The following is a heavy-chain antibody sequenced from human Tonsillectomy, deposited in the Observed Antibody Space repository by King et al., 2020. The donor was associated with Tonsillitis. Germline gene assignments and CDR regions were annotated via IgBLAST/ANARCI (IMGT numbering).Heavy chain of an antibody. CDR1: GFTFSSYG. V-gene: IGHV3-30*18. CDR3: AKDWGRFGELLNY. D-gene: IGHD3-10*01. Sequence: HVQLVESGGGVVQPGRSLRLSCAASGFTFSSYGMHWVRQAPGKGLEWVAIISYDGSRKYYADSVNGRFTISRDNSKNTLSLQMSSLRAEDTAVYYCAKDWGRFGELLNYWGQGALVTVSS. CDR2: ISYDGSRK. J-gene: IGHJ4*02.